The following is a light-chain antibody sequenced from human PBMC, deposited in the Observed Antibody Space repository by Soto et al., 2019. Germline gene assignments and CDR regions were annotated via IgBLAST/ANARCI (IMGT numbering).Light chain of an antibody. V-gene: IGKV3-11*01. Sequence: EIALTQSPATLSLSPGERATLSCRASQSVSSYLAWYQQKPGQAPRLLIYDASNRATGIPARFSGSGSGTDFTLTISSLEPEDFAVYYCQQYNSYPRTFGQGTKVEIK. CDR2: DAS. CDR3: QQYNSYPRT. CDR1: QSVSSY. J-gene: IGKJ1*01.